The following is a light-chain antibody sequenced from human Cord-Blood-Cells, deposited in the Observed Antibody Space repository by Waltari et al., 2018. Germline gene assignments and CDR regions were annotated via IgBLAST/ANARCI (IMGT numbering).Light chain of an antibody. CDR1: QSISSW. V-gene: IGKV1-5*03. CDR3: QQYNSYSWT. J-gene: IGKJ1*01. Sequence: DIQVPQPPSTLSSSVEARVTIPCRASQSISSWLAWYQQKPGKAPKLLIYKASSLESGVPSRFSGRGSGTEFTLSISSLQPDNFATYYCQQYNSYSWTFGQGTKVEIK. CDR2: KAS.